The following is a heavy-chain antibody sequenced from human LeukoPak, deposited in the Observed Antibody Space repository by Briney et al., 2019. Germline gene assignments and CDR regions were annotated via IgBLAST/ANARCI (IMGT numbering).Heavy chain of an antibody. D-gene: IGHD3-22*01. J-gene: IGHJ3*02. V-gene: IGHV1-24*01. Sequence: ASVKVSYKVSGYSLNELSMHWVRQTLGQGLEWMGAFDPGDAETIYPQKFQGRITLTDDPSKDTAYIELTSLRAEDTAVYYFAKFVPFSDSSECFIHGCHSCGRGTMVTVSS. CDR2: FDPGDAET. CDR3: AKFVPFSDSSECFIHGCHS. CDR1: GYSLNELS.